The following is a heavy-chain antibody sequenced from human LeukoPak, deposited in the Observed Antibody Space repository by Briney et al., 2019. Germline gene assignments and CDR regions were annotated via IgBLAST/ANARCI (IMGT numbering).Heavy chain of an antibody. CDR2: IYYSGST. Sequence: SETLSPTCTVSGGSISSSSYYWGWIRQPPGKGLEWIGSIYYSGSTYYNPSLKSRVTISVDTSKNQFSLKLSSVTAADTAVYYCARGRGDDCGGDCPYYFDYWGQGTLVTVSS. V-gene: IGHV4-39*07. CDR3: ARGRGDDCGGDCPYYFDY. CDR1: GGSISSSSYY. J-gene: IGHJ4*02. D-gene: IGHD2-21*02.